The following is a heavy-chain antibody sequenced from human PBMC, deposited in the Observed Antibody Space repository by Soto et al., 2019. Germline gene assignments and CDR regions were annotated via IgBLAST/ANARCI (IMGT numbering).Heavy chain of an antibody. CDR1: GYSFTSYW. Sequence: GESLKISCKGSGYSFTSYWIGWVRQMPGKGLEWMGIIYPGDSDTRYSPSFQGQVTISADKSISTAYLQWSSLKASDTAMYYCARRVSDSYGPRGHFDYWGQGTLVTVSS. CDR2: IYPGDSDT. V-gene: IGHV5-51*01. D-gene: IGHD5-18*01. CDR3: ARRVSDSYGPRGHFDY. J-gene: IGHJ4*02.